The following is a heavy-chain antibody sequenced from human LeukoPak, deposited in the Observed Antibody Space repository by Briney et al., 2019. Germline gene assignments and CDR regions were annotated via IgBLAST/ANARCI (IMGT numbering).Heavy chain of an antibody. CDR3: ARDWGYCSGDGCQQRFDY. J-gene: IGHJ4*02. V-gene: IGHV3-7*05. CDR2: IKHDGSGK. Sequence: GGSLRLSCAASGFTFSIYWMSWVRQAPGKGLEWVANIKHDGSGKFYVDSVKGRFTISRDNAKNSLYLQMNSLRAEDTAFYYCARDWGYCSGDGCQQRFDYWGQGTLVTVSS. CDR1: GFTFSIYW. D-gene: IGHD2-15*01.